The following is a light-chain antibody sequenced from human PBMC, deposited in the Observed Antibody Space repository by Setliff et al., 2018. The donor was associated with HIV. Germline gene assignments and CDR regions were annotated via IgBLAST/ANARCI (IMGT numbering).Light chain of an antibody. CDR2: DVS. J-gene: IGLJ1*01. CDR1: GSDVGDYNY. CDR3: SSYTSSSTPYV. V-gene: IGLV2-14*03. Sequence: QSALTQPASVSGSPGQSITISCTATGSDVGDYNYVSWYQQHPGKAPKLMIYDVSNRPSGVSNRFSGSKSGNTASLTISGLQAEDEADYYCSSYTSSSTPYVFGTGTKVTVL.